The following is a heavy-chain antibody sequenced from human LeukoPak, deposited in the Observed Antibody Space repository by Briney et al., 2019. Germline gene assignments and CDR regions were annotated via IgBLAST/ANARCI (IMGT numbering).Heavy chain of an antibody. J-gene: IGHJ4*02. CDR1: GGSFSGYY. CDR3: ARHCPYSSGCTPIDY. Sequence: SETLSLTCAVYGGSFSGYYWGWIRQPPGKGLEWIGSIYYSGSTYYNPSLKSRVTISVDTSKNQFSLKLSSVTAADTAVYYCARHCPYSSGCTPIDYWGQGTLVTVSS. D-gene: IGHD6-19*01. V-gene: IGHV4-39*01. CDR2: IYYSGST.